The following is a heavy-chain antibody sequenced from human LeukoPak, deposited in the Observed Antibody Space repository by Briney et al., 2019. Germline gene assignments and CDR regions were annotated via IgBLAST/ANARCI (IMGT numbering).Heavy chain of an antibody. CDR3: ATTYCSSTSCYDDYYYGMDV. CDR2: FDPEDGET. D-gene: IGHD2-2*01. J-gene: IGHJ6*02. V-gene: IGHV1-24*01. CDR1: GYTLTELS. Sequence: ASVTVSCKVSGYTLTELSMHWVRQPPGKGLEWMGGFDPEDGETIYAQKFQGRVTMTEDTSTDTAYMELSSLRSEDTAVYYCATTYCSSTSCYDDYYYGMDVWGQGTTVTVSS.